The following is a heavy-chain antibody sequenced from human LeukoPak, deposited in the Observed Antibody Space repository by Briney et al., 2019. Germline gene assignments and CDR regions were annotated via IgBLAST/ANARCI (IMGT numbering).Heavy chain of an antibody. CDR1: GFTFSSYS. CDR2: ISSSSSYI. CDR3: ARDFAYYYDSSGFEGDAFDI. J-gene: IGHJ3*02. D-gene: IGHD3-22*01. V-gene: IGHV3-21*01. Sequence: GGPLRLSCAASGFTFSSYSMNWVRQAPGKGLEWVSSISSSSSYIYYADSVKGRFTISRDNAKNSLYLQMNSLRAEDTAVYYCARDFAYYYDSSGFEGDAFDIWGRGTMVTVSS.